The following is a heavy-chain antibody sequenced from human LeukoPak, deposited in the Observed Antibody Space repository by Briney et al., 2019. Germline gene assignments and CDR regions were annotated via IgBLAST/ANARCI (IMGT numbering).Heavy chain of an antibody. D-gene: IGHD5/OR15-5a*01. CDR3: ARHVSPTYYFDY. J-gene: IGHJ4*02. V-gene: IGHV4-39*01. CDR1: GGSISSSPYY. Sequence: PSETLSLTCTVSGGSISSSPYYWGWIPPPPGQGLDWFVSIYYSGSTYYNPSLKSRVTISVDTSKNHFSLKLSSVTAADTAVYFCARHVSPTYYFDYWGQGTLVTVSS. CDR2: IYYSGST.